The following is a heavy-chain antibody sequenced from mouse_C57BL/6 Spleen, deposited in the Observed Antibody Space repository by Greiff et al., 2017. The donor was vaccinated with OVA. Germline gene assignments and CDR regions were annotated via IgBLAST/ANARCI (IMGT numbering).Heavy chain of an antibody. CDR2: ISYDGSN. J-gene: IGHJ2*01. CDR1: GYSITSGYY. V-gene: IGHV3-6*01. Sequence: EVQLVESGPGLVKPSQSLSLTCSVTGYSITSGYYWNWIRQFPGNKLEWMGYISYDGSNNYNPSLKNRISITRDTSKNQFFLKLNSVTTEDTATYYCARRITTAFDYWGQGTTHTVSS. CDR3: ARRITTAFDY. D-gene: IGHD1-2*01.